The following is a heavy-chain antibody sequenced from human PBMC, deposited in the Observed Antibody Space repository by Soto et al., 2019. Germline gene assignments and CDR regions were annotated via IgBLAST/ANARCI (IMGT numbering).Heavy chain of an antibody. CDR1: GFAFNNYG. D-gene: IGHD3-22*01. J-gene: IGHJ4*02. CDR2: ISKSDYT. V-gene: IGHV3-21*01. CDR3: AREDSIIIPSVSDF. Sequence: GGSLRLSCTVSGFAFNNYGINWVRQAPGKGLEWVSSISKSDYTYYSDSVKGRFTISRDNAKNSVSLQMNTLRAEDTAVYYCAREDSIIIPSVSDFWGQGTLVTVSS.